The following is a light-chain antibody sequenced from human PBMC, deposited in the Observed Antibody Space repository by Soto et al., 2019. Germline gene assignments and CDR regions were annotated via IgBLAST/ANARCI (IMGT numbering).Light chain of an antibody. Sequence: QSVLTQSPSASASLGASVNLTCTLSSSYTIAWHQQQPQKGPRYLMKLNSDGSHFKGDGIPDRFSGSSSGAERYLTISSLQSEDEADYYCQTWGAGIRVFGGGTKLTVL. V-gene: IGLV4-69*01. J-gene: IGLJ3*02. CDR3: QTWGAGIRV. CDR1: SSYT. CDR2: LNSDGSH.